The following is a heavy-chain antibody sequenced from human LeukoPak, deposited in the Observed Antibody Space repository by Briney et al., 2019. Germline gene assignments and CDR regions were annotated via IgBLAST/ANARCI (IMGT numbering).Heavy chain of an antibody. Sequence: ASVKVSCKASGYTFTGYYMHWVRQAPGQGLEWVGWINPNSGGTNYAQKFQGRVTMTRDTSISTAYMELSRLRSDDTAVYYCASPKTPYSSSSPAHYWGQGTLVTVSS. CDR3: ASPKTPYSSSSPAHY. J-gene: IGHJ4*02. D-gene: IGHD6-6*01. V-gene: IGHV1-2*02. CDR2: INPNSGGT. CDR1: GYTFTGYY.